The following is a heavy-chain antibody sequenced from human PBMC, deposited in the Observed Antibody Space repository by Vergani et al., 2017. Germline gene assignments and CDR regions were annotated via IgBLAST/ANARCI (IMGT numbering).Heavy chain of an antibody. D-gene: IGHD2-2*01. V-gene: IGHV1-2*02. CDR2: INPNSGGT. Sequence: QVQLVQSGAEVKKPGASVKVTCKASGYTFTGYYMHWVRQPPGQGLEVMGWINPNSGGTNYAQKFQGRVTMNRDTSISTAYMELSRLRSDDTAVYYCARDFVVVPAAYGALWGQGTLVTVSS. CDR1: GYTFTGYY. CDR3: ARDFVVVPAAYGAL. J-gene: IGHJ4*02.